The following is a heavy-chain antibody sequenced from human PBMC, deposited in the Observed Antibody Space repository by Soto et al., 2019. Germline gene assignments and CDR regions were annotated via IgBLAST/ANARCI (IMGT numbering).Heavy chain of an antibody. V-gene: IGHV1-69*01. CDR2: IIPIFTTT. J-gene: IGHJ4*02. CDR3: AIEYSSSPPYYPIGY. Sequence: QVQLVQSGAEVKKPGSSVKVSCKASGGTFSNYAISWVRQAPGQGLEWMGGIIPIFTTTKYAQKFQGRVTFTADESTSTAYMELSSLRSEDTAVYYCAIEYSSSPPYYPIGYWGQGTLVTVSP. D-gene: IGHD6-6*01. CDR1: GGTFSNYA.